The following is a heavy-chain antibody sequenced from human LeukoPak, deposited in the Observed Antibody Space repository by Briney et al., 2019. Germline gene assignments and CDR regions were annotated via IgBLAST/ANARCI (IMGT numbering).Heavy chain of an antibody. V-gene: IGHV1-8*01. CDR3: ARVPRRGERFDP. CDR2: MNPISGDT. J-gene: IGHJ5*02. CDR1: GYTFTSYD. D-gene: IGHD3-10*01. Sequence: ASVKVSCKASGYTFTSYDVNWGRQATGQGLEWMGWMNPISGDTGYALKFQGRVTMSRNTSISTAYMELGSLRSEDTAVYYCARVPRRGERFDPWGQGTLVTVSS.